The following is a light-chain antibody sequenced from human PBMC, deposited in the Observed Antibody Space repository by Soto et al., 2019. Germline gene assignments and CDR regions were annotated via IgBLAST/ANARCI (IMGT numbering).Light chain of an antibody. CDR2: KAS. Sequence: DIQMTQSPSTLSASVGDRVTITCRASQSISTWLAWNQQKPGKAPKLLIYKASSLSNGVQSRFSGSGSGTEFTLTIYSLQPDDFASYYCQQYNGSPHTFGQGTKLEIK. CDR1: QSISTW. CDR3: QQYNGSPHT. V-gene: IGKV1-5*03. J-gene: IGKJ2*01.